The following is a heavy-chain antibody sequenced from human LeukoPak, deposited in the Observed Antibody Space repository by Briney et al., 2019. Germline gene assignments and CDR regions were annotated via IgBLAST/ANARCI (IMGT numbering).Heavy chain of an antibody. Sequence: ASVKVSCKASGYTFTSYDINWVRQATGQGLEWMGWMNPNSGNTGYAQKFQGRVTMTRNTSISTAYTELSSLRSEDTAVYYCARGRARDGYNYWFDPWGQGTLVTVSS. CDR1: GYTFTSYD. CDR2: MNPNSGNT. CDR3: ARGRARDGYNYWFDP. D-gene: IGHD5-24*01. J-gene: IGHJ5*02. V-gene: IGHV1-8*01.